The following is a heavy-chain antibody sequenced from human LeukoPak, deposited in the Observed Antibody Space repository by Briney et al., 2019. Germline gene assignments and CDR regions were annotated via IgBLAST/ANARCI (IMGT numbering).Heavy chain of an antibody. Sequence: GGSLRLSCVTSGFTFSSYGMHWVRQAPGKGLQWVAVISFDGSEKYYADSVKGRFTISTDYSRNTLYLEMSSLRADDTAVYYCARSQLQYCSTTSCYVFDSWGQGTLVTVSS. J-gene: IGHJ4*02. CDR1: GFTFSSYG. D-gene: IGHD2-2*01. V-gene: IGHV3-30*19. CDR3: ARSQLQYCSTTSCYVFDS. CDR2: ISFDGSEK.